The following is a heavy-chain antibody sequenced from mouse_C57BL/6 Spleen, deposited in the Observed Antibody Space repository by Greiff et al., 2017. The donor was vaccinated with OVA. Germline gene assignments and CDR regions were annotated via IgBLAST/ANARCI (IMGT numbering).Heavy chain of an antibody. CDR2: ISSGSSTI. J-gene: IGHJ1*03. D-gene: IGHD4-1*01. CDR3: ARPPLGRRGYFDV. V-gene: IGHV5-17*01. CDR1: GFTFSDYG. Sequence: EVKVVESGGGLVKPGGSLKLSCAASGFTFSDYGMHWVRQAPEKGLEWVAYISSGSSTIYYADTVKGRFTISRDNAKNTLFLQMTSLRSEDTAMYYCARPPLGRRGYFDVWGTGTTVTVSS.